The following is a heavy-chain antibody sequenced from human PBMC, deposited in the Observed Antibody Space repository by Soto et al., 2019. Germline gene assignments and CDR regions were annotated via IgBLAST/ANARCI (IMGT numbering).Heavy chain of an antibody. Sequence: GGSLRLSCVGFGFTFSNYWMSWVRQAPGKGLEWVANINKDGSEKYYVDSGKGRFTISRDNAKNSMYLQMKSLRAEDTAVYYCARDRWGAVVGGYYYYGMDVWGQGTTVTAP. J-gene: IGHJ6*02. CDR1: GFTFSNYW. CDR2: INKDGSEK. CDR3: ARDRWGAVVGGYYYYGMDV. V-gene: IGHV3-7*03. D-gene: IGHD6-19*01.